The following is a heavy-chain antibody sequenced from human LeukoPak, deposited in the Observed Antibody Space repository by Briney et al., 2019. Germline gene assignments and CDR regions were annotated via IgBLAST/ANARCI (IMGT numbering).Heavy chain of an antibody. CDR2: ISGSGGST. Sequence: GGSLRLSCAASGFTFSSYWMSWVRQAPGKGLEWVSAISGSGGSTYYADSVKGRFTISRDNSKNTLYLQMNSLRAEDTAVYYCAKDVDPRYSSGWTGYFDYWGQGTLVTVSS. D-gene: IGHD6-19*01. V-gene: IGHV3-23*01. CDR3: AKDVDPRYSSGWTGYFDY. J-gene: IGHJ4*02. CDR1: GFTFSSYW.